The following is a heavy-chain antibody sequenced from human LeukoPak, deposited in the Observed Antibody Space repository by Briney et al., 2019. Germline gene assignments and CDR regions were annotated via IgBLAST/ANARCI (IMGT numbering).Heavy chain of an antibody. Sequence: GGSLRLSCAASGFTFSSYAMHWVRQAPGKGLEWVAVISYDGSNKYYAASVKGRFSISRDDSGKTVYLQMNSLRPEDTGIYYCARDAQRGFDYSNSLQYWGQGTPVTVST. CDR1: GFTFSSYA. CDR2: ISYDGSNK. CDR3: ARDAQRGFDYSNSLQY. V-gene: IGHV3-30*04. J-gene: IGHJ4*02. D-gene: IGHD4-11*01.